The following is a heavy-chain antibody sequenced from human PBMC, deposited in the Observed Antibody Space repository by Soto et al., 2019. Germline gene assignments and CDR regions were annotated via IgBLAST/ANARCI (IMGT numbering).Heavy chain of an antibody. V-gene: IGHV1-69*01. Sequence: QVQLVQSGAEVKKPGSSVKVSCKASGGTFSSYAISWVRQAPGQGLEWMGGIIPIFGTANYAQKFQGRVTITADESTSTAYMELSSLRSEDTAVYYCARFRVRGVIGSGYYYYYGMDVWGQGTTVTVSS. CDR1: GGTFSSYA. CDR3: ARFRVRGVIGSGYYYYYGMDV. CDR2: IIPIFGTA. D-gene: IGHD3-10*01. J-gene: IGHJ6*02.